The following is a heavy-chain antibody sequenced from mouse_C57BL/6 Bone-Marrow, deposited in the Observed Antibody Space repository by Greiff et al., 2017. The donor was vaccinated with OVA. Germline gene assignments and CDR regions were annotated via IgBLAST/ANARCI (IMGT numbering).Heavy chain of an antibody. D-gene: IGHD2-4*01. CDR1: GYTFTSYG. CDR3: ASEDDYDAWFAY. Sequence: VKLQESGAELARPGASVKLSCKASGYTFTSYGISWVKQRTGQGLEWIGELYPRSGNTYYNEKFKGKATLTADKSSSTAYMELRSLTSEDSAVYFCASEDDYDAWFAYWGQGTLVTVSA. CDR2: LYPRSGNT. J-gene: IGHJ3*01. V-gene: IGHV1-81*01.